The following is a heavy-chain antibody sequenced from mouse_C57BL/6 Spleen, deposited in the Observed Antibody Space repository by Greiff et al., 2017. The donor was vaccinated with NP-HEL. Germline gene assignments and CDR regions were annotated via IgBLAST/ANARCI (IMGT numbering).Heavy chain of an antibody. J-gene: IGHJ4*01. Sequence: QVQLQQPGAELVKPGASVKLSCKASGYTFTSYWMHWVKQRPGQGLEWIGMIHPNSGSTNYNEKFKSKATLTVDKSSSTAYMQLSSLTSEDSAVYYCARGITTVVARGYAMGYWGQGTSVTVSS. D-gene: IGHD1-1*01. CDR1: GYTFTSYW. CDR3: ARGITTVVARGYAMGY. V-gene: IGHV1-64*01. CDR2: IHPNSGST.